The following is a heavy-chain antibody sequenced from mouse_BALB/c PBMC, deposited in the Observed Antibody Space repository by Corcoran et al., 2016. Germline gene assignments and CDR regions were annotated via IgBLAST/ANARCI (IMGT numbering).Heavy chain of an antibody. D-gene: IGHD2-2*01. CDR1: WFSLSTSGMG. CDR2: IYWDDDK. CDR3: ARRAGYFAY. Sequence: QVTLKESGPGILQPSQTLSLTCSFSWFSLSTSGMGVRWIRQPSGKGLEWLAHIYWDDDKRNNPSLKSRLTISKDTSRKQVFLKITSVDTANTATYYCARRAGYFAYWGQGTLVTVSA. J-gene: IGHJ3*01. V-gene: IGHV8-12*01.